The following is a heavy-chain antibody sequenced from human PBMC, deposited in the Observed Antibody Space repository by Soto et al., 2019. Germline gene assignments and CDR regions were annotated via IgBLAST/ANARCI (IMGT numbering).Heavy chain of an antibody. Sequence: GASVEVSCQASGVTFTSSAVQWVREARGQRLEWIGWMVGGSGNTNYAQKFQERVTITRDMSTSIDYREVSSLRSEDTAVYDCAAFGYDYFIDLDYWGKGTLVTV. CDR1: GVTFTSSA. D-gene: IGHD5-12*01. CDR3: AAFGYDYFIDLDY. CDR2: MVGGSGNT. J-gene: IGHJ4*02. V-gene: IGHV1-58*01.